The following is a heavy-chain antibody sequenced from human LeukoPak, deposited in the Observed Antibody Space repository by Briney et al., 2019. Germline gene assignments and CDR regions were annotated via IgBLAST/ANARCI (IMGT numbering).Heavy chain of an antibody. J-gene: IGHJ3*02. CDR3: ARPRTWNWRDDAFDI. Sequence: ASVKVSCKASGYTFTSHHMHWVRQAPGQGLEWMGWINPNTGDTSYAQKFQGRVTMTRDTSISTAYMELSSLRSDDTAVYYCARPRTWNWRDDAFDIWGQGTMVTVSS. CDR2: INPNTGDT. D-gene: IGHD1-7*01. CDR1: GYTFTSHH. V-gene: IGHV1-2*02.